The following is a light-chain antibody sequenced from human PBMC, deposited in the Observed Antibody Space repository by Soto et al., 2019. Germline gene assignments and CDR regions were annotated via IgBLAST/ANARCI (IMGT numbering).Light chain of an antibody. Sequence: DILMTHSPATLSVSPGERATLSCRATQSISTNLAWYQQKPGQAPRLLIFGASTRATGIPARFSGSGSGTEFTLTISSLQSEDFAVYYCQNYNNWPSWTFGQGTKVDIK. V-gene: IGKV3-15*01. CDR1: QSISTN. CDR2: GAS. CDR3: QNYNNWPSWT. J-gene: IGKJ1*01.